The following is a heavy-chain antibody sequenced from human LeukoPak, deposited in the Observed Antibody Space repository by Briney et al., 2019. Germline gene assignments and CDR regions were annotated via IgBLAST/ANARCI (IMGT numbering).Heavy chain of an antibody. Sequence: PSETLSLTCAVSGGSISSGGYSWSWIRQPPGKGLEWIGHIYHSGSTCYNPSLKSRVTISVDRSKNQFSLELSSVTAADTAVYYCASYYGDLRAAYFDYWGQGTLVTVSS. CDR3: ASYYGDLRAAYFDY. CDR2: IYHSGST. V-gene: IGHV4-30-2*01. D-gene: IGHD4-17*01. CDR1: GGSISSGGYS. J-gene: IGHJ4*02.